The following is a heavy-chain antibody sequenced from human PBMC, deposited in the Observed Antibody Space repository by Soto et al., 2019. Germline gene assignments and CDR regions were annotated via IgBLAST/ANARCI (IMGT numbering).Heavy chain of an antibody. J-gene: IGHJ3*02. CDR1: GFTFSSYG. CDR2: ISYDGSNK. D-gene: IGHD3-9*01. Sequence: GGSLRLSCAASGFTFSSYGMHWVRQAPGKGLEWVAVISYDGSNKYYADSVKGRFTISRDNSKNTLYLQMNSLRAEDTAVYYCAKDIFALTGYPNDAFDIWGQGTMVTVSS. V-gene: IGHV3-30*18. CDR3: AKDIFALTGYPNDAFDI.